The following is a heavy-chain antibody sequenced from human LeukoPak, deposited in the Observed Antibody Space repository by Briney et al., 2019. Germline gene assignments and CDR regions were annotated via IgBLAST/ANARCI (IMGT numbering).Heavy chain of an antibody. CDR2: ISRSSSYI. Sequence: SCKASGYTFTSYYMHWVRQAPGKGLEWVSSISRSSSYINYVDSVKGRFTISRDNAKNSLYLQMNSLRAEDTAVYYCARDGDPAYYYYMDVWGKGTTVTVSS. CDR3: ARDGDPAYYYYMDV. V-gene: IGHV3-21*01. D-gene: IGHD6-25*01. CDR1: GYTFTSYY. J-gene: IGHJ6*03.